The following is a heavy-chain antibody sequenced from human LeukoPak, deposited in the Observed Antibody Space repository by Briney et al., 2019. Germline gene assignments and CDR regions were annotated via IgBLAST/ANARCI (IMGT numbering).Heavy chain of an antibody. D-gene: IGHD2-2*01. V-gene: IGHV3-30*02. CDR3: AKDDGSTSCSFFDY. J-gene: IGHJ4*02. Sequence: PGGSLRLSCAASGFTFSSYGMHWVRQAPGKELEWVAFIRYDGSNKYYADSVKGRFTISRDNSKNTLYLQMNSLRAEDTAVYYCAKDDGSTSCSFFDYWGQGTLVTVSS. CDR2: IRYDGSNK. CDR1: GFTFSSYG.